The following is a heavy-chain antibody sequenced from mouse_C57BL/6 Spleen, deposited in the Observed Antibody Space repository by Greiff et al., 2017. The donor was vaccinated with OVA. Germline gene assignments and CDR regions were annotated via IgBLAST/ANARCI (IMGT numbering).Heavy chain of an antibody. V-gene: IGHV1-82*01. CDR3: ARERVYYGSSYGYFDV. J-gene: IGHJ1*03. CDR1: GYAFSSSW. CDR2: IYPGDGDT. D-gene: IGHD1-1*01. Sequence: QVQLQQSGPELVKPGASVKISCKASGYAFSSSWMNWVKQRPGKGLEWIGRIYPGDGDTNYNGKFKGKATLTADKSSSTAYMQLSSLTSEDSAVYFCARERVYYGSSYGYFDVWGTGTTVTVSS.